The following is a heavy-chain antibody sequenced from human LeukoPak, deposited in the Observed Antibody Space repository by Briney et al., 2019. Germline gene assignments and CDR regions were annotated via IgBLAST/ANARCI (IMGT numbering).Heavy chain of an antibody. CDR3: ASTYYDYVWGSYRFYSMDV. Sequence: ASVKVSCKASGYTFTGYYMHWVRQAPGQGLGWMGWINPNSGGTDYAQKFQGRVTMTRDTSISTAYMELSRLRSDDTAVYYCASTYYDYVWGSYRFYSMDVWGQGTTVTVSS. J-gene: IGHJ6*02. D-gene: IGHD3-16*02. CDR2: INPNSGGT. V-gene: IGHV1-2*02. CDR1: GYTFTGYY.